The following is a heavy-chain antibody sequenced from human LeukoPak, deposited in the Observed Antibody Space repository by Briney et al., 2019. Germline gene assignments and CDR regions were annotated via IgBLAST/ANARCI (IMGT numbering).Heavy chain of an antibody. D-gene: IGHD1-26*01. CDR2: IRGSGDST. Sequence: GGFLRLSCGASGFTFSSYGMSWVRQAPGKGLEWVSGIRGSGDSTYYADSVKGRFTISRDNSKNTLYLQMNSLRAEDTAVYYCAKHLALVGATTTYDYWGQGTLVIVSS. CDR1: GFTFSSYG. V-gene: IGHV3-23*01. CDR3: AKHLALVGATTTYDY. J-gene: IGHJ4*02.